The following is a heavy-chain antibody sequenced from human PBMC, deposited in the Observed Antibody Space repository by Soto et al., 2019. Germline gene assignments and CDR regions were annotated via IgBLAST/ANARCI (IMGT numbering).Heavy chain of an antibody. Sequence: QVQLVQSGAEVKKPGSSVKVSCKASGGTFSSYAISWVRQAPGQGLEWMGGIIPIFGTANYAQKFQGRVTIPAEESTSAAYMEVSSLRSDDTAVYYCGRDHYAAVAGTGVLDYWGQGTLVTVSS. V-gene: IGHV1-69*01. CDR1: GGTFSSYA. CDR2: IIPIFGTA. CDR3: GRDHYAAVAGTGVLDY. D-gene: IGHD6-19*01. J-gene: IGHJ4*02.